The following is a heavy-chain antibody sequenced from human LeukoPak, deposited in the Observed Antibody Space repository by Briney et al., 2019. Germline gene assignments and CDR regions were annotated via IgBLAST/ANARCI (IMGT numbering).Heavy chain of an antibody. CDR1: GFTFDDYA. CDR2: ISWNSGSI. V-gene: IGHV3-9*01. Sequence: GGSLRLSCAASGFTFDDYAMHWVRQAPGKGLEWVSGISWNSGSIGYADSVKGRFTISRDNAKNSLYLQMNSLRAEDTAVYYCARDYGSGSYYRDYFDYWGQGTLVTVSS. CDR3: ARDYGSGSYYRDYFDY. J-gene: IGHJ4*02. D-gene: IGHD3-10*01.